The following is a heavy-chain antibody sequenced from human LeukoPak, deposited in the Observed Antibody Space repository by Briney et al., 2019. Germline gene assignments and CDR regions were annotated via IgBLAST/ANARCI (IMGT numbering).Heavy chain of an antibody. CDR1: GYTFTGYY. Sequence: ASVKVSCKASGYTFTGYYMHWVRQAPGQGLEWMGWINPNSGGTNYAQKFQGWVTMTRDTSISTAYMELSRLRSDDTAVYYCARDRDSSSRGAFDIWGQGTMVTVSS. V-gene: IGHV1-2*04. D-gene: IGHD6-13*01. J-gene: IGHJ3*02. CDR2: INPNSGGT. CDR3: ARDRDSSSRGAFDI.